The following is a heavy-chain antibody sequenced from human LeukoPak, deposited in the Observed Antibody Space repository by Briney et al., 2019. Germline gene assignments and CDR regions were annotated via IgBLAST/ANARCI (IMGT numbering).Heavy chain of an antibody. V-gene: IGHV3-23*01. Sequence: GGSLRLSCAASGFTFSSYAMSWVRQAPGKGLEWVSAISGSGGSTYYADSVKGRFTISGDNSKNTLYLQMNSLRAEGTAVYYCAKDGYYDSSGYSDYWGQGTLVTVSS. J-gene: IGHJ4*02. CDR3: AKDGYYDSSGYSDY. CDR1: GFTFSSYA. D-gene: IGHD3-22*01. CDR2: ISGSGGST.